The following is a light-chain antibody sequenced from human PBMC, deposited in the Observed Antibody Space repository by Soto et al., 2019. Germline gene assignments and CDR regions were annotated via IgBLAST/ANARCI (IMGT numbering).Light chain of an antibody. CDR1: SSNIGAGYD. CDR3: QSYDSSLSGVV. Sequence: QSVLTQPPSVSGAPGQRVTIPCTGSSSNIGAGYDVHWYQQLPGTAPKLLIYGNSNRPSGVPDRFSGSKSGTSASLAITGLQAEDEADYYCQSYDSSLSGVVFGGGIKLTVL. V-gene: IGLV1-40*01. J-gene: IGLJ2*01. CDR2: GNS.